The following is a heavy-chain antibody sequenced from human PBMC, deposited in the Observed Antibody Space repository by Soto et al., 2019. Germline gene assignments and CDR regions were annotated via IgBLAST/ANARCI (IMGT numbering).Heavy chain of an antibody. J-gene: IGHJ3*02. V-gene: IGHV1-69*01. Sequence: QVQLVQSGADVKKPGSSVKVSCKAAAGTFSSFGISWVRQAPGQGLEWMGGIIPIVGTAKYAQMFQGRVTITADESTSTAYMELSSLTSEDTAVYYCARSILGTASIWKPGFDMWGQGTMVTVSS. CDR1: AGTFSSFG. CDR2: IIPIVGTA. D-gene: IGHD1-26*01. CDR3: ARSILGTASIWKPGFDM.